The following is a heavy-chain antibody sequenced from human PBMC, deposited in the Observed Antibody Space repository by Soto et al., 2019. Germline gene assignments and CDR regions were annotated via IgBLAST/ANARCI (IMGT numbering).Heavy chain of an antibody. CDR1: AGSISSSSYY. V-gene: IGHV4-39*01. CDR2: IYYSGST. CDR3: ARNSNIEDWFDP. D-gene: IGHD3-16*02. Sequence: QLQLQESGPGLVKPSETLSLTCTVYAGSISSSSYYWGWIRQPPGTGLEWIGSIYYSGSTYYNPSLKSRVTIPVDTSKTQFSLKLSSVTAADTAVYYWARNSNIEDWFDPCGQGTLVTVSS. J-gene: IGHJ5*02.